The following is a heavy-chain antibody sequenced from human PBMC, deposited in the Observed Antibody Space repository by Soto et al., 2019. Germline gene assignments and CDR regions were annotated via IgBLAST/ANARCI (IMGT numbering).Heavy chain of an antibody. CDR2: MNPNSGNT. D-gene: IGHD6-6*01. Sequence: QVQLVQSGAEVKKPGASVKVSCKASGYTFTSYDINWVRQATGQGLEWMGWMNPNSGNTGYAQKFRVRVTMTRNTSISTAYMELSSLRSEDAAVYYCARGVRTQNRAARTGRYYYDMDVWGKGTTVTVSS. V-gene: IGHV1-8*01. J-gene: IGHJ6*03. CDR3: ARGVRTQNRAARTGRYYYDMDV. CDR1: GYTFTSYD.